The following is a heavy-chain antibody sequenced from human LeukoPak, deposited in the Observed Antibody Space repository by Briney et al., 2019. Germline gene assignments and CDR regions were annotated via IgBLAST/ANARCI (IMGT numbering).Heavy chain of an antibody. J-gene: IGHJ4*02. Sequence: ASVKVSCKASRYTFTGYYMHWVRRAPGQGLEWMGWINPNSGGTNYAQKFQGRVTMTRDTSISTAYMELSRLRSDDTAVYYCARTSALLWFGELWFDYWGQGTLVTVSS. CDR1: RYTFTGYY. V-gene: IGHV1-2*02. CDR3: ARTSALLWFGELWFDY. CDR2: INPNSGGT. D-gene: IGHD3-10*01.